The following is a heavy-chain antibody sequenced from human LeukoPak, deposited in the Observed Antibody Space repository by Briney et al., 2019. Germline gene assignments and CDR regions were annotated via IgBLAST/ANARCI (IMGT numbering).Heavy chain of an antibody. V-gene: IGHV4-39*07. CDR3: ATSLPWLQSDY. CDR1: GGSISSSSYY. Sequence: SETLSLTCTVSGGSISSSSYYWGWIRQPPGKGLEWIGSIYYSGSTYYNPSLKSRVTISVDTSKNQFSLKLSSVTAADTAVYYCATSLPWLQSDYWGQGTLVTVSS. CDR2: IYYSGST. D-gene: IGHD5-24*01. J-gene: IGHJ4*02.